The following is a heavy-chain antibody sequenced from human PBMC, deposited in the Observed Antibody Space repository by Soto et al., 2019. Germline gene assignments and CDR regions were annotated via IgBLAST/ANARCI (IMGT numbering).Heavy chain of an antibody. CDR1: GFTITSFT. Sequence: QVQLVESGGGVVQPGGSLSLSCATSGFTITSFTMHWVRQAPGKGLARIAVMSYDGARTDYADAVKGRFTISRDTSKNTLYLQMNNLRPDDTAMYYCARDRPYGDPNWFDPWGQGTLVTVSS. J-gene: IGHJ5*02. V-gene: IGHV3-30-3*01. CDR3: ARDRPYGDPNWFDP. D-gene: IGHD4-17*01. CDR2: MSYDGART.